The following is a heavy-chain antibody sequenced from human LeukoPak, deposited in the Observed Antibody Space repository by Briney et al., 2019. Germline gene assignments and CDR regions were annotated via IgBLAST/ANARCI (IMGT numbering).Heavy chain of an antibody. J-gene: IGHJ6*03. CDR1: GFTFSNAW. CDR2: IKSKTDGGTT. V-gene: IGHV3-15*01. Sequence: GGSPRLSCAASGFTFSNAWMSWVRQAPGKGLEWVGRIKSKTDGGTTDYAAPVKGRFTISRDDSKNTLYLQMNSLKTEDTAVYYCTTVDTAMVYYYYYYYMDVWGKGTTVTVSS. D-gene: IGHD5-18*01. CDR3: TTVDTAMVYYYYYYYMDV.